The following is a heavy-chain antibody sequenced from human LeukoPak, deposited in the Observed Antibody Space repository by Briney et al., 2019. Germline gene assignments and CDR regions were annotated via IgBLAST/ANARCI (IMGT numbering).Heavy chain of an antibody. CDR2: ISGYNGNT. Sequence: ASVKVSCKASGHTFTGYYMHWVRPAPGQGLEWMGWISGYNGNTNYAQKLQGRVTMTTDTSTSTAYMELRSLRSDDTAVYYCAREGPRRNWFDPWGQGTLVTVSS. V-gene: IGHV1-18*04. CDR1: GHTFTGYY. J-gene: IGHJ5*02. CDR3: AREGPRRNWFDP.